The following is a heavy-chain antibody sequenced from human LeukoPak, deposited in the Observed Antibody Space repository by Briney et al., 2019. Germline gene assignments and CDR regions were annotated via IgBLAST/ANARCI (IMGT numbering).Heavy chain of an antibody. V-gene: IGHV4-4*07. Sequence: SETLSLTCTVSGGSISSYYWSWIRQPAGKGLEWIGRIYTSGSTNYSPSLKSRVTMSVDTSKNQFSLKLSSVTAADTAVYYCASSYGPDDFDYWAREPWSPSPQ. CDR3: ASSYGPDDFDY. CDR2: IYTSGST. CDR1: GGSISSYY. J-gene: IGHJ4*02. D-gene: IGHD3-10*01.